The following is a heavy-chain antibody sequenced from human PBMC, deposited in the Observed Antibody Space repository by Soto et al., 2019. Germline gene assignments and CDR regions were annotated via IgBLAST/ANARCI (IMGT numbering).Heavy chain of an antibody. Sequence: GESLKISCKGSGYSFTSYWIGWVRQMPGKGLEWMGIIYPGDSDTRYSPSFQGQVTISADKSISTAYLQWSSLKASDTAMYYCARQGGYCSGGSCFSGKYSYYGMDVWGPAPTVTVSS. V-gene: IGHV5-51*01. D-gene: IGHD2-15*01. CDR3: ARQGGYCSGGSCFSGKYSYYGMDV. J-gene: IGHJ6*02. CDR2: IYPGDSDT. CDR1: GYSFTSYW.